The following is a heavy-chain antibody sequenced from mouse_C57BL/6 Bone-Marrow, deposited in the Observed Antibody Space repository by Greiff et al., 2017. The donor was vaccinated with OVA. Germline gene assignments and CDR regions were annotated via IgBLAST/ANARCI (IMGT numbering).Heavy chain of an antibody. CDR1: GYTFTDYN. D-gene: IGHD2-4*01. V-gene: IGHV1-22*01. Sequence: EVHLVESGPELVKPGASVKMSCKASGYTFTDYNMHWVKQSHGKSLEWIGYINPNNGGTSYNQKFKGKATLTVNKSSSTAYMELRSLTSEDSAVYYCARLYYDYDLYAMDYWGQGTSVTVSS. CDR2: INPNNGGT. J-gene: IGHJ4*01. CDR3: ARLYYDYDLYAMDY.